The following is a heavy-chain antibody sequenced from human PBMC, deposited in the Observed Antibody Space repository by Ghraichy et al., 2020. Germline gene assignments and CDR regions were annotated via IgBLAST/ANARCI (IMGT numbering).Heavy chain of an antibody. D-gene: IGHD4-23*01. V-gene: IGHV1-18*04. CDR3: ASPINADYGGRGGWFDP. CDR2: ISAYNGNT. J-gene: IGHJ5*02. Sequence: ASVKVSCKASGYTFTSYGISWVRQAPGQGLEWMGWISAYNGNTNYAQKLQGRVTMTTDTSTSTAYMELRSLRSDDTAVYYCASPINADYGGRGGWFDPWGQGTLVTVSS. CDR1: GYTFTSYG.